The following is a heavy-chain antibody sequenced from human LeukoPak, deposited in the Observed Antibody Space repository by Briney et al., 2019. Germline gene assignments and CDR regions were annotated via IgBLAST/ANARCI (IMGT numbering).Heavy chain of an antibody. D-gene: IGHD3-22*01. CDR3: AKDIWMIVEEHAFDI. Sequence: PGGSLRLSCAASGFTFSSYWMHWVRQAPGKGLVWVSRINSDGSSTSYADSVKGRFTISRDNAKNSLYLQVNSLRAEDTALYYCAKDIWMIVEEHAFDIWGQGTMVTVSS. CDR1: GFTFSSYW. J-gene: IGHJ3*02. CDR2: INSDGSST. V-gene: IGHV3-74*01.